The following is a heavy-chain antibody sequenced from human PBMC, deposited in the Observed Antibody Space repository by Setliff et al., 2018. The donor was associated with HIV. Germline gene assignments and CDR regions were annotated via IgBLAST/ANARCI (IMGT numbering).Heavy chain of an antibody. CDR2: ISAYKGNT. V-gene: IGHV1-18*01. Sequence: GASVKVSCKASGYTFTSYGISWVRQAPGQGLEGMGWISAYKGNTNHAQKLQGRVTMTTDTSTSTAYTELRSLRSDDTAVYYCTRSRDSYDCFHTWGQGTMVTVSS. CDR3: TRSRDSYDCFHT. J-gene: IGHJ3*02. D-gene: IGHD3-22*01. CDR1: GYTFTSYG.